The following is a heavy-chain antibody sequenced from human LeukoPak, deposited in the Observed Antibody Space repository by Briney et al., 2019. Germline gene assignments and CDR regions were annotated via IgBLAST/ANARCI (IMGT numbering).Heavy chain of an antibody. CDR2: ISAYNGNT. D-gene: IGHD1-1*01. CDR1: GYTFTGHY. J-gene: IGHJ4*02. V-gene: IGHV1-18*04. Sequence: ASVKVSCKASGYTFTGHYIHWVRQAPGQGLEWMGWISAYNGNTNYAQKLQGRVTMTTDTSTSTAYMELRSLRSDDTAVYYCARDRTTGTTPAIILRHWGQGTLVTVSS. CDR3: ARDRTTGTTPAIILRH.